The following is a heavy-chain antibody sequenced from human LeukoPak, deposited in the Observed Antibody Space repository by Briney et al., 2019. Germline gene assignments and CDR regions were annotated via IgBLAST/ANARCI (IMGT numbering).Heavy chain of an antibody. V-gene: IGHV5-10-1*01. CDR1: AYSFTNYC. Sequence: AESLKISCKGSAYSFTNYCISCVSQMPRKRLEWLGRIDPSDSYTNYSPSFQGHVTISADKSISTAYLQWSSLKASDTAMYYCARSTYCSGGSCYIDYWGQGTLVTVSS. CDR2: IDPSDSYT. CDR3: ARSTYCSGGSCYIDY. J-gene: IGHJ4*02. D-gene: IGHD2-15*01.